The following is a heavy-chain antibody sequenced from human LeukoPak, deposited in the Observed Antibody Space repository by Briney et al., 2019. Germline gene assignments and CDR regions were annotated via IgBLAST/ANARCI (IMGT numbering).Heavy chain of an antibody. CDR2: IYYSGST. CDR3: ARATFPYYYSAY. D-gene: IGHD2/OR15-2a*01. V-gene: IGHV4-30-4*01. J-gene: IGHJ4*02. Sequence: SETLSLTCTVSGGSISSGDYYWSWIRQPPGKGLESIGYIYYSGSTYYNPSLKSRVTISVDTSKNQFSLKLSSVTAADTAVYYCARATFPYYYSAYWGQGTLVTVSS. CDR1: GGSISSGDYY.